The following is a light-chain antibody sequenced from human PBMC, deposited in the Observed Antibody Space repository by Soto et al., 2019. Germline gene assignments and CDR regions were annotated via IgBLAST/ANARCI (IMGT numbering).Light chain of an antibody. Sequence: EIVLTQSVATLSLYTGERATLSCWASQSVSSYLAWFQQKPGQAPRLLIYDASNRATGIPARFSGSGSGTDFTLTISSLEPEDFAVYYCQQRSNWPPITFGQGTRLEI. CDR3: QQRSNWPPIT. CDR2: DAS. V-gene: IGKV3-11*01. J-gene: IGKJ5*01. CDR1: QSVSSY.